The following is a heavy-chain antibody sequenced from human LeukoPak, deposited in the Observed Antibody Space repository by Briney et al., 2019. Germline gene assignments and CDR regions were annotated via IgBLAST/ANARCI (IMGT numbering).Heavy chain of an antibody. J-gene: IGHJ4*02. Sequence: GGSLRLSCAASGFTFSSYGMHWVRQAPGKGLEWVAAISYDGSNKYYADSVKGRFTISRDNSKNTLYLQMNSLRAEDTAVYYCAKAASGGCIDYWGQGTLVTVSS. CDR2: ISYDGSNK. CDR3: AKAASGGCIDY. CDR1: GFTFSSYG. D-gene: IGHD2-15*01. V-gene: IGHV3-30*18.